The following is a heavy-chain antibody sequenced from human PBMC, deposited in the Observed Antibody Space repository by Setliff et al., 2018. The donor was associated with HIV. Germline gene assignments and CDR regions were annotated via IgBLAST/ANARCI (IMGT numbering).Heavy chain of an antibody. D-gene: IGHD2-2*02. Sequence: GGSLRLSGVASGFTFNSAWMTWVRQVPGKGLEWVGRIKSKTDGGTTDYAAPVKGRFTISRDDSKNTLYLQMNSLKTEDTAVYYCTTVHYCSSSRCYIIDYWGQGTLVTVSS. V-gene: IGHV3-15*01. CDR3: TTVHYCSSSRCYIIDY. CDR2: IKSKTDGGTT. CDR1: GFTFNSAW. J-gene: IGHJ4*02.